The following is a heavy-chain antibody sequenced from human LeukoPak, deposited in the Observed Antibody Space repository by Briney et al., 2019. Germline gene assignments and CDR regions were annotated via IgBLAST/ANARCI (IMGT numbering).Heavy chain of an antibody. CDR2: IYYSGST. J-gene: IGHJ4*02. CDR3: ARQGWHYYDSSGLIDY. CDR1: GGSISSSSYY. Sequence: PSETLSLTCTVSGGSISSSSYYWGWIRQPPGKGLEWIGSIYYSGSTYYNPSLKSRVTISVDTSKNQFSLKLSSVTAADTAVYYCARQGWHYYDSSGLIDYWGQGTLVTVSS. D-gene: IGHD3-22*01. V-gene: IGHV4-39*01.